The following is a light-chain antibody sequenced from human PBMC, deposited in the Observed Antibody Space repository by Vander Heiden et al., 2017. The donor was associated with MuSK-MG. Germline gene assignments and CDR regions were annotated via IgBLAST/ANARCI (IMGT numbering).Light chain of an antibody. J-gene: IGLJ2*01. CDR3: ATWDDKMNGRV. CDR1: SSNIGSNI. Sequence: QSVLTQPPSASGTPGQRVTISCSGSSSNIGSNIVNWYQQLPGTVPRVLVYGSNQRPSGVPDRFSVSKSGTSASLAISGLQSEDEAEYFCATWDDKMNGRVFGGGTKVTVL. CDR2: GSN. V-gene: IGLV1-44*01.